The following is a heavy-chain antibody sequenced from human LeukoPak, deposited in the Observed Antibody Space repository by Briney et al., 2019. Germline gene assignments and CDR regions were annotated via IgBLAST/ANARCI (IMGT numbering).Heavy chain of an antibody. J-gene: IGHJ1*01. D-gene: IGHD2/OR15-2a*01. CDR2: ISPGDSDT. Sequence: GESLKISCKGSENTFSNYWIGWVRQMPGKGLEWMGIISPGDSDTRYSPSFEGQVTFSADKSINTAYLQWSSLQASDTAMYYCARIGGRISTRSEEQYFQKWGQGTLVTVSS. CDR1: ENTFSNYW. CDR3: ARIGGRISTRSEEQYFQK. V-gene: IGHV5-51*01.